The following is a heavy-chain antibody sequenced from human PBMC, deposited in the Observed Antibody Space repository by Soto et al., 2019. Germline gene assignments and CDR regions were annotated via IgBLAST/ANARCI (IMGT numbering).Heavy chain of an antibody. J-gene: IGHJ6*02. Sequence: GGSLRLSCAASGFTFSSYAMHWVRQAPGKGLEWVAVISYDGSNKYYADSVKGRFTISRDNSKNTLYLQMNSLRAEDTAVYYCAREEQWLVVGSAPYYYYGMDVWGQGTTVTVAS. CDR2: ISYDGSNK. CDR1: GFTFSSYA. D-gene: IGHD6-19*01. V-gene: IGHV3-30-3*01. CDR3: AREEQWLVVGSAPYYYYGMDV.